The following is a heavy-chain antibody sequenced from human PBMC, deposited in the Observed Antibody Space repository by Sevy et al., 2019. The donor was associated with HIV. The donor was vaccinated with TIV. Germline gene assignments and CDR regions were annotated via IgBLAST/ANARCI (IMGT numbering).Heavy chain of an antibody. CDR3: TRARVVWGSYRYDDY. Sequence: GGSLRLTCAASGFTFSTYDMNWVRQAPGKGLEWISYISSSSSDIYYADSVKGRFSISRDNVGNSLYLQMNSLRAEDTALYYCTRARVVWGSYRYDDYWDQGTLVTVSS. V-gene: IGHV3-48*01. CDR1: GFTFSTYD. J-gene: IGHJ4*02. D-gene: IGHD3-16*02. CDR2: ISSSSSDI.